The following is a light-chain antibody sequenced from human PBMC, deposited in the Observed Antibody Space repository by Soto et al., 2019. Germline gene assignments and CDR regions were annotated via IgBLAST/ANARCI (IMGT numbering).Light chain of an antibody. V-gene: IGKV1-39*01. CDR3: QQYGSSTRT. CDR1: QSIGNY. CDR2: AAS. J-gene: IGKJ1*01. Sequence: DIQMTQSPSSLSASVGDGVTITCRASQSIGNYLNWYQQKPGKAPKVLIYAASSLQSGVPSRFSGSGSGTDFTLTISRLEPENFAVYYCQQYGSSTRTFGQGTKVDI.